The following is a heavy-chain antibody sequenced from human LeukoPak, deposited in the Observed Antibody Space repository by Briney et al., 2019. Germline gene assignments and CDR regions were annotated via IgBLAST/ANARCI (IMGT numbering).Heavy chain of an antibody. CDR1: GGSISSGRYY. CDR3: ARVTPPRLDTMVRGVIGY. Sequence: SQTLSLTCNVSGGSISSGRYYWSWIRQPAGKGLEWIGRIYTRGSTNYNPSLKSRVTMSVDTSKNQFSLKLSSVTAADTAVYYCARVTPPRLDTMVRGVIGYWGQGTLVTVSS. D-gene: IGHD3-10*01. CDR2: IYTRGST. J-gene: IGHJ4*02. V-gene: IGHV4-61*02.